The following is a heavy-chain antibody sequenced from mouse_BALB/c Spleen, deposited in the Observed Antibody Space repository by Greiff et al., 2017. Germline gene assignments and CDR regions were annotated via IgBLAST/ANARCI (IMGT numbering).Heavy chain of an antibody. J-gene: IGHJ2*01. CDR1: GFTFSSFG. D-gene: IGHD1-2*01. CDR2: ISSGSSTI. CDR3: ARSGGPGYGYFDY. Sequence: EVKLMESGGGLVQPGGSRKLSCAASGFTFSSFGMHWVRQAPEKGLEWVAYISSGSSTIYYADTVKGRFTISRDNPKNTLFLQMTSLRSEDTAMYYCARSGGPGYGYFDYWGQGTTLTVSS. V-gene: IGHV5-17*02.